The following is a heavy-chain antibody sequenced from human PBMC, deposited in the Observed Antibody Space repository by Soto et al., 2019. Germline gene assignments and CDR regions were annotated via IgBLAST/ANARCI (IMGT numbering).Heavy chain of an antibody. CDR1: GGSVSSGSYY. D-gene: IGHD2-21*02. Sequence: PSETLSLTCTVSGGSVSSGSYYWSWIRQPPGKGLEWIGEINHSGSTNYNPSLKSRVTISVDTSKNQFSLKLTSVTAAETAVYYCVRTARQGAVAPHWFDRWGQGTQVTVSS. J-gene: IGHJ5*02. CDR2: INHSGST. CDR3: VRTARQGAVAPHWFDR. V-gene: IGHV4-61*01.